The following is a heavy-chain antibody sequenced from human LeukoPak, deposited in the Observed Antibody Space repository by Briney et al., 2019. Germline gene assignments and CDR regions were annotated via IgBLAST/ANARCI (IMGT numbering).Heavy chain of an antibody. J-gene: IGHJ4*02. V-gene: IGHV3-30*02. Sequence: GGSLRLSCVASGFTFSSHGMHWVRQAPGKGLEWVAFIGYDGSDKYFADSVKGRFTISRDNSKNRLFLQMNSLRPEDTAVYYCAKGPQRLYFFDYWGQGTLVTVSS. D-gene: IGHD3-3*01. CDR2: IGYDGSDK. CDR1: GFTFSSHG. CDR3: AKGPQRLYFFDY.